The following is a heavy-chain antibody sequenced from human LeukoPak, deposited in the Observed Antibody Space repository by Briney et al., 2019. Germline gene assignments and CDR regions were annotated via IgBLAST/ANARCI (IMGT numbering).Heavy chain of an antibody. CDR2: ISAYNGNT. D-gene: IGHD5-18*01. CDR1: GYTFTSYG. V-gene: IGHV1-18*01. CDR3: AARWGYSYGSNAFDI. Sequence: ASVKVSCKASGYTFTSYGISWVRQAPGQGLEWMGWISAYNGNTNYVQKLQGRVTMTTDTSTSTAYMELRSLRSDDTAVYYCAARWGYSYGSNAFDIWGQGTMVTVSS. J-gene: IGHJ3*02.